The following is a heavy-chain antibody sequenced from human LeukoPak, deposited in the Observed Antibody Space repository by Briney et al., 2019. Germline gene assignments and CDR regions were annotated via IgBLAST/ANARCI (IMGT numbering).Heavy chain of an antibody. CDR1: GFTSSSYG. D-gene: IGHD5-18*01. CDR3: ARSSIQLWELDY. V-gene: IGHV3-33*01. Sequence: PGRSLRLSCAASGFTSSSYGMHWVRQAPGKGLEWVAVIWYDGSNKYYADSVKGRFTISRDNSKNTLYLQMNSLRAEDTAVYYCARSSIQLWELDYWGQGTLVTVSS. CDR2: IWYDGSNK. J-gene: IGHJ4*02.